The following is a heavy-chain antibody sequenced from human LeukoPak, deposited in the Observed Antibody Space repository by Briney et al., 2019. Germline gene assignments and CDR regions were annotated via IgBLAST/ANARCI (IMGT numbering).Heavy chain of an antibody. D-gene: IGHD5-18*01. V-gene: IGHV4-34*01. CDR1: GGSFSGYY. CDR3: AGYRSGRNY. J-gene: IGHJ4*02. Sequence: PSETLSLTGAVYGGSFSGYYWSWIRQPPGKGLEWIGEINHSGSTNYNPSLKSRVTISVDTSKNQFSLKLSSVTAADTAVYYCAGYRSGRNYWGQGTLVTGSS. CDR2: INHSGST.